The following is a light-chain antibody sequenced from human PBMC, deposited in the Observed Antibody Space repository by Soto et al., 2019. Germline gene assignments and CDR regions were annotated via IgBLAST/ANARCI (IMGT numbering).Light chain of an antibody. CDR3: YSHVDATMGV. CDR1: STDVGANNY. CDR2: DVT. Sequence: QSVLTQPASVSGSPGQSITISCTGTSTDVGANNYVSWYQQHPGRAPKVMIYDVTNRPSGVSSRFSGSKSGNTASLTISGLQAEDEADYYCYSHVDATMGVFGGGTKLTVL. V-gene: IGLV2-14*01. J-gene: IGLJ2*01.